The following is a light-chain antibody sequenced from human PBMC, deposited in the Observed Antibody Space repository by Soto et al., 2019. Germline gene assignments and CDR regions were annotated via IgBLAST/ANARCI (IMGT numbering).Light chain of an antibody. V-gene: IGKV3-20*01. CDR1: QSISSNY. CDR2: GAS. Sequence: EIVLTQSTGTLSMSPGERATLSCRASQSISSNYLAWYQQKPGQATRLLIYGASSRATGIPDRFSGSGSGTEFTLTIRRLEADDVAVYYCQQYGSSPRTFGQGTKVEFK. J-gene: IGKJ1*01. CDR3: QQYGSSPRT.